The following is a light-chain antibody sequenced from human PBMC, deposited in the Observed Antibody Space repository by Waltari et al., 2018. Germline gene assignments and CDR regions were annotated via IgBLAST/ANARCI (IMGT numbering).Light chain of an antibody. Sequence: EIVMTQSPATLSVSPGERATLSCRASQSVGSDLAWYQQKPGRAPNLLIHGAFTRVTGIPARFSGSGSGTEFTLTISSLQSEDFAVYYCQQYNKWPPYTFGQGTKLEIK. CDR2: GAF. CDR3: QQYNKWPPYT. J-gene: IGKJ2*01. V-gene: IGKV3-15*01. CDR1: QSVGSD.